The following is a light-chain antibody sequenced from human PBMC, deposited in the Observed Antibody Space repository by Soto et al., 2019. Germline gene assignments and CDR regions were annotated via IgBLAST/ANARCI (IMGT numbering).Light chain of an antibody. Sequence: EIVMTQSPGTLSVSPGERATLSCRASQSVSSDLAWYQQKPGQAPRLLIYRASTRATGIPARFSGSGSGTEFTLTISSLQSEDFAVYYCQQFINWPITFGQGTRLEIK. CDR1: QSVSSD. CDR2: RAS. CDR3: QQFINWPIT. V-gene: IGKV3-15*01. J-gene: IGKJ5*01.